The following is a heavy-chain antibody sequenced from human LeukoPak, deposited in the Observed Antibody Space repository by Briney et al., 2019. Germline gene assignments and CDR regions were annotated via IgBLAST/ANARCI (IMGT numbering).Heavy chain of an antibody. CDR2: IRNDGTDK. J-gene: IGHJ6*04. CDR3: AKGASPYQMDV. CDR1: GFTFSTYG. V-gene: IGHV3-30*02. Sequence: GGSLRLSCAASGFTFSTYGMHWVRQAPGKGLEWVAFIRNDGTDKFYADSVKGRFTISRDNSKNTLYLQMNSLRGEDTAVYYCAKGASPYQMDVWGKGTTVTVSS. D-gene: IGHD2-2*01.